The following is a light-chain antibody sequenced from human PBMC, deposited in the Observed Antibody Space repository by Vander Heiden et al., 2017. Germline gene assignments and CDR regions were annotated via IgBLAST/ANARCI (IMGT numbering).Light chain of an antibody. CDR3: QQYDNLPPYT. J-gene: IGKJ2*01. Sequence: DIQLTQSPSSLSASVGDRATITCQASQDISNNLNWYQQKPGEAPKLLIYDASNLETGVPSRFSGSGSGTDFTFTISSLQPEDIATYYCQQYDNLPPYTFGQGTKLEIK. CDR2: DAS. V-gene: IGKV1-33*01. CDR1: QDISNN.